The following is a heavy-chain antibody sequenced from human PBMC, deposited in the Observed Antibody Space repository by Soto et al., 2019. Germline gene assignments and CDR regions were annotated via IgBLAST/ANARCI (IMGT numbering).Heavy chain of an antibody. V-gene: IGHV3-48*01. J-gene: IGHJ5*02. CDR3: ARVIWSGHLTSDL. CDR2: ISSSSSTI. D-gene: IGHD3-3*01. CDR1: GLTFSSIS. Sequence: GGSLRLSCAASGLTFSSISMNWVRQAPGKGLEWISYISSSSSTIYADSVKGRFTISRDNAKNSLYLQMNSLRDEDTAVYYCARVIWSGHLTSDLWGQGTLVTVSS.